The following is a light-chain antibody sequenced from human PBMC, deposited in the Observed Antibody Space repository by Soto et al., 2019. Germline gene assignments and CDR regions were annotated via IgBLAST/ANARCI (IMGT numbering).Light chain of an antibody. Sequence: QSVLTQPPSASGTPGQRVTLSCSGRSSNIGANPVNWYQQLPGMAPTVLIYSNDQRPSGVPDRFSGSKSGTSASLAISGLQSDDEADYYCATWDDSVYGPVFGGGTKLTVL. V-gene: IGLV1-44*01. CDR1: SSNIGANP. CDR3: ATWDDSVYGPV. J-gene: IGLJ2*01. CDR2: SND.